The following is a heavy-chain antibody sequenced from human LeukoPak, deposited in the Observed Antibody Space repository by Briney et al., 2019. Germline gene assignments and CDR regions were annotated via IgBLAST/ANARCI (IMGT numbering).Heavy chain of an antibody. J-gene: IGHJ4*02. CDR3: ATDRYYYGSGTYSFDY. Sequence: SETLSLTCTVSGDSISSGEYYWSWIRQPPGKGLEWVGYISYSGSTYSNPSLKSRVAISVDTSKNQFSLRLTSVTAADTAVYYCATDRYYYGSGTYSFDYWGQGTLVTVSS. CDR1: GDSISSGEYY. CDR2: ISYSGST. D-gene: IGHD3-10*01. V-gene: IGHV4-30-4*01.